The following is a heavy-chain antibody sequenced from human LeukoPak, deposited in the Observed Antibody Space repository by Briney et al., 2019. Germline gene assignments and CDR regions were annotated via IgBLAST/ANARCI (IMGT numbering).Heavy chain of an antibody. V-gene: IGHV3-30*04. CDR3: ARSLATSYYYMDV. CDR2: ISYDGSNK. J-gene: IGHJ6*03. Sequence: GGSLRLSCAASGFTFSNYAMHWVRQAPGKGLEWVAVISYDGSNKFYADSVKGRFTISRDNSKNTLHLQMNSQRAEDTAVYYCARSLATSYYYMDVWGKGTTVTVSS. CDR1: GFTFSNYA. D-gene: IGHD5-12*01.